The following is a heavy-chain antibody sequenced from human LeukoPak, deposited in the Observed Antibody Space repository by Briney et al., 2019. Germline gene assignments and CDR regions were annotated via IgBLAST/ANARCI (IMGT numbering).Heavy chain of an antibody. CDR1: GFTFSSYS. CDR3: AKDSRLLPSNWFDP. J-gene: IGHJ5*02. V-gene: IGHV3-9*01. CDR2: ISWNSGSI. Sequence: GGSLRLSCAASGFTFSSYSMNWVRQAPGKGLEWVSGISWNSGSIGYADSVKGRFTISRDNAKNSLYLQMNSLRAEDTALYYCAKDSRLLPSNWFDPWGQGTLVTVSS. D-gene: IGHD2-15*01.